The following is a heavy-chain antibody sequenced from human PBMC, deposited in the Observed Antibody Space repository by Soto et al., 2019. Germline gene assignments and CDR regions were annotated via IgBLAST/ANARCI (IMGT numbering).Heavy chain of an antibody. CDR2: ISSTSTYI. J-gene: IGHJ4*02. V-gene: IGHV3-21*01. Sequence: GGSLRLSCAASGFTFSTYTMNWVRRAPGKGLEWVSSISSTSTYIYYADSVKGRFTISRDNAQNSLYLQMNSLRAEDTAVYYCARDSHTIFGIHWGQGTLVTVSS. CDR3: ARDSHTIFGIH. CDR1: GFTFSTYT. D-gene: IGHD3-3*01.